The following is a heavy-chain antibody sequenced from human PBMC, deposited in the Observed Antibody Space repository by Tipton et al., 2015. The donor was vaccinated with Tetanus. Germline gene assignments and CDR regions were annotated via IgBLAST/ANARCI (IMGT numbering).Heavy chain of an antibody. CDR1: GASISSAA. J-gene: IGHJ4*02. CDR3: ARANNDYPKKGPFDY. D-gene: IGHD5-12*01. V-gene: IGHV4-30-2*01. CDR2: IFHSGSP. Sequence: TLSLTCDVSGASISSAAWTWIRQPSGKGLEWIGHIFHSGSPNYNPSLKSRVSMSVDKSRNQFSLNLRSVITADTAVYYCARANNDYPKKGPFDYWGQGILVTVSS.